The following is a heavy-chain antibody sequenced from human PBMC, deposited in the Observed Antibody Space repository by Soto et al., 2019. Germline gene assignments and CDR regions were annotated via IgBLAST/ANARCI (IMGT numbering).Heavy chain of an antibody. D-gene: IGHD2-15*01. J-gene: IGHJ6*02. CDR1: GFTFSIYA. CDR2: ISGSGGST. V-gene: IGHV3-23*01. Sequence: GVSLRLSGAASGFTFSIYAMSWVRQAPGKGLEWVSAISGSGGSTYYADSVKGRFTISRDNSENMLYLQMNSLRAEDTAVYYCAKDHCSGGSCYPLDYYGMDVWGQGTTVTVAS. CDR3: AKDHCSGGSCYPLDYYGMDV.